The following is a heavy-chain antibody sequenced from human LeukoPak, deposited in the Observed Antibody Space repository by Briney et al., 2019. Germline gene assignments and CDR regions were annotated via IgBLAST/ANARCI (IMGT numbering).Heavy chain of an antibody. CDR1: GGTFSSYA. CDR2: IIPILGIA. D-gene: IGHD1-26*01. J-gene: IGHJ4*02. V-gene: IGHV1-69*04. CDR3: ARDEWVRSFDY. Sequence: SVKVSCKASGGTFSSYAISWVRQAPGQGLEWMGRIIPILGIANYAQKFQGRVTITADKSTSTAYMELSSLRSEDTAVYYCARDEWVRSFDYWGQGTLVTVSS.